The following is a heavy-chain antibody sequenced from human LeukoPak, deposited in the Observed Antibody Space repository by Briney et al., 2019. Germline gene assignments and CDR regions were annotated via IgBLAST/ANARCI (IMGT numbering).Heavy chain of an antibody. V-gene: IGHV3-23*01. J-gene: IGHJ4*02. CDR1: GFTFSSSA. CDR2: ISASGGST. CDR3: AKGQRWESPHYLDS. D-gene: IGHD1-26*01. Sequence: GGSLRLSCAASGFTFSSSAMSWVRQVPGKGLEWVSGISASGGSTSYADSVRGQFTISRDNSKNTLYVQMNSLRDEGTAVYYCAKGQRWESPHYLDSWGQGTLVTVSS.